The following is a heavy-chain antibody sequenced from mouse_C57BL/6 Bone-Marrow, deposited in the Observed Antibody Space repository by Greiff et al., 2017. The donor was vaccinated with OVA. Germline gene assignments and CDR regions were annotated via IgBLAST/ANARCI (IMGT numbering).Heavy chain of an antibody. D-gene: IGHD2-4*01. Sequence: EVKLMESGGGLVQPGGSLSLSCAASGFTFTDYYMSWVRQPPGKALEWLGFIRNKANGYTTEYSASVKGRFTISRDNSQSILYLQMNALRAEDSATYYCARSGDYAPFAYWGQGTLVTVSA. CDR1: GFTFTDYY. J-gene: IGHJ3*01. CDR2: IRNKANGYTT. CDR3: ARSGDYAPFAY. V-gene: IGHV7-3*01.